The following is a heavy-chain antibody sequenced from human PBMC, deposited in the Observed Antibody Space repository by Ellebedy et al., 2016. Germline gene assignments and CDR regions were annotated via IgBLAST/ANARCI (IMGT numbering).Heavy chain of an antibody. V-gene: IGHV5-51*01. J-gene: IGHJ3*02. CDR1: GYSFTSYW. Sequence: GESLKISXKGSGYSFTSYWIGWVRQMPGKGLEWMGIIYPGDSDTRYSPSFQGQVTISADKSISTAYLQWSSLKASDTAMYYCARRGWMATITGGGGDAFDIWGQGTMVTVSS. CDR2: IYPGDSDT. D-gene: IGHD5-24*01. CDR3: ARRGWMATITGGGGDAFDI.